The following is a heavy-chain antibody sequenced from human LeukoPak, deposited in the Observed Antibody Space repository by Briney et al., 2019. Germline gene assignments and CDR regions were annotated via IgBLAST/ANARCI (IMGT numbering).Heavy chain of an antibody. D-gene: IGHD2-15*01. V-gene: IGHV3-21*01. CDR2: ISSSGTYI. CDR3: AREPGRSGGSCYSDY. J-gene: IGHJ4*02. Sequence: GGSLRLSCAASGFTFGSFSMTWVRQAPEKGLEWVSTISSSGTYIYYADSVKGRFTISRDNAKNSLYLQMNSLRAEDTAVYYCAREPGRSGGSCYSDYWGQGTLVTVSS. CDR1: GFTFGSFS.